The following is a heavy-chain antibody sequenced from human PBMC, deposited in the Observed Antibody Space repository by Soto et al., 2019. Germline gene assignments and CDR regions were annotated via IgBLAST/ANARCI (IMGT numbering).Heavy chain of an antibody. Sequence: QVQLVQSGAEVKKPGSSVKVSCKASGGTRSRSAISWVRQAPGQGLEWMGGIIPIFGPAIYAQKFRGRVSIIADESTRTAYMEMSSLRSDDTAVYYCGTGSSWTKVESWGQGTLVTVSS. J-gene: IGHJ4*02. CDR1: GGTRSRSA. CDR3: GTGSSWTKVES. D-gene: IGHD6-13*01. CDR2: IIPIFGPA. V-gene: IGHV1-69*01.